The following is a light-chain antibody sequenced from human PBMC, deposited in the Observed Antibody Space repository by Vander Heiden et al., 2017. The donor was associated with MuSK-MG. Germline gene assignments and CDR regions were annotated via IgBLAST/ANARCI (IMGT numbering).Light chain of an antibody. CDR2: GAS. CDR3: QQCDSRPLS. CDR1: QHVGDC. V-gene: IGKV3-11*01. J-gene: IGKJ4*01. Sequence: EVVLTQSPRTLSSSPGETATLSCRASQHVGDCLAWYKQKSGQAPRLLISGASKRATDIPGSFSGSGSWTDFTLTIRNLDSEDFALYFCQQCDSRPLSFGGGTNV.